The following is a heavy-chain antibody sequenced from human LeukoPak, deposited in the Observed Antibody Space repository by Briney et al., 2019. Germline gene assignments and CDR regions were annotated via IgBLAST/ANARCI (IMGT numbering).Heavy chain of an antibody. D-gene: IGHD1-26*01. CDR2: IHPGDSDT. J-gene: IGHJ5*02. CDR1: GYTFIDYW. CDR3: ARLADTTS. Sequence: GESLKISGKGSGYTFIDYWIAGARQMPGQGLDGMGIIHPGDSDTRYSPSFQGQVSNSADKSTTTAFLQWSRLQPSDTAMYFCARLADTTSWGRGTLVTVSS. V-gene: IGHV5-51*01.